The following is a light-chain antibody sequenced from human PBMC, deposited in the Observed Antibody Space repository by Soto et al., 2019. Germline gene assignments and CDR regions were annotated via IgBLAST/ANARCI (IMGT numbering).Light chain of an antibody. CDR1: SSNIGSNT. CDR3: EAWNDGLNGYV. J-gene: IGLJ1*01. V-gene: IGLV1-44*01. CDR2: SHN. Sequence: QSVLTQPPSASGTPGQRVTISCSGSSSNIGSNTVNWYQQLPGTAPKLLIYSHNQRPSGVPDRFSGSKSGTSASLAISGLQSEDEADYYCEAWNDGLNGYVFGTGTKLTVL.